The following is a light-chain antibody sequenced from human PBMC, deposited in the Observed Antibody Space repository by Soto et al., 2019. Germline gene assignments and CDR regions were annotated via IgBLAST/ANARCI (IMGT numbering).Light chain of an antibody. J-gene: IGKJ1*01. CDR3: QQYNSSP. Sequence: EIVLTQSPATLSVSPLERAGLSCRASQSVSSNVAWYQQIPGQTPRLLIYGASTRATTIPVRFSGSGSGTEFTLTISSLQPDDFATYYCQQYNSSPFGQGTKVDIK. V-gene: IGKV3-15*01. CDR1: QSVSSN. CDR2: GAS.